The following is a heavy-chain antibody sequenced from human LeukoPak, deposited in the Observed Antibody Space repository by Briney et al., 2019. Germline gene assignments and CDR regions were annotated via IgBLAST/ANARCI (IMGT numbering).Heavy chain of an antibody. CDR2: ITRSGAAK. CDR1: GFTLSTFA. D-gene: IGHD2-21*01. CDR3: AKDHPSCGGRGRLLFDN. V-gene: IGHV3-23*01. J-gene: IGHJ4*02. Sequence: GGSLRLSCAASGFTLSTFAMSWGRQAPGKGLEWVSTITRSGAAKYYADSVKGRFTISRDNSKNTLYLQMDSLSAEDTALYYCAKDHPSCGGRGRLLFDNWGQGTLVTVSS.